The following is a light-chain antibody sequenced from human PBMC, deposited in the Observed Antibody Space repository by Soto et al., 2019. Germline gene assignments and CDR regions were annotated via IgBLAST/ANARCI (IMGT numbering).Light chain of an antibody. J-gene: IGKJ2*01. CDR1: RGISSSY. CDR2: AAS. Sequence: DIVLTQSPGTLSLSPGESTTLSCRASRGISSSYLAWYQQKPGQAPRLLIYAASTRATGIPDRFRGSGSATDFTLNISRLEPEDSAVYSCQQYGASPPYTFGQGTKLEIK. V-gene: IGKV3-20*01. CDR3: QQYGASPPYT.